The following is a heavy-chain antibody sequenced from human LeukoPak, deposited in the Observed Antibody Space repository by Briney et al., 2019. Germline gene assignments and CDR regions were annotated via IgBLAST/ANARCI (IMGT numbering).Heavy chain of an antibody. J-gene: IGHJ4*02. Sequence: GGSLRLSCAASGFTFSDFYMSWIRQAPGKGLQWVSYIGFNTLFTNYADSVRGRFTISRDNAKNSLYLQMNSLRAEDTAVYYCASGVTIFGVVRFDYWGQGTLVTVSS. CDR2: IGFNTLFT. V-gene: IGHV3-11*06. D-gene: IGHD3-3*01. CDR1: GFTFSDFY. CDR3: ASGVTIFGVVRFDY.